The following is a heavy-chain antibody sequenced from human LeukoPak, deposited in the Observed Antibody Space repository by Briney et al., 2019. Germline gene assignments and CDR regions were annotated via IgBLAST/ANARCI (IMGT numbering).Heavy chain of an antibody. CDR1: GYSFTSYW. CDR3: ARQPDIVVVVAATSHSGDAFDI. D-gene: IGHD2-15*01. J-gene: IGHJ3*02. V-gene: IGHV5-51*01. Sequence: KCGESLKISCKGSGYSFTSYWIGWVRQMPGKGLEWMGIIYPGDSDTRYSPSFQGQVTISADKSISTAYLQWSSLKASDTAMYYCARQPDIVVVVAATSHSGDAFDIWGQGTMVTVSS. CDR2: IYPGDSDT.